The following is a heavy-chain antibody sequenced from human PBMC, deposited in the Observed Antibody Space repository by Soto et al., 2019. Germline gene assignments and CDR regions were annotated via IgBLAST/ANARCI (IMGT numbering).Heavy chain of an antibody. Sequence: QVQLVESGGGVVQPGRSLRLSCAASGFTFRSYAMHWVRQAPGKGLELVAVLSYDGNNKYYADSVKGRFAISRDNSRNTLYLQMISLRAEDTAVYYCARARLDTPALDYWGQGTLVTVSS. CDR2: LSYDGNNK. J-gene: IGHJ4*02. V-gene: IGHV3-30*09. CDR3: ARARLDTPALDY. CDR1: GFTFRSYA. D-gene: IGHD2-2*01.